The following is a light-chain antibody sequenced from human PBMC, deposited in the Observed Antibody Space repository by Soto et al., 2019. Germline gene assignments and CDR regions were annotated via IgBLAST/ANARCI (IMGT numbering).Light chain of an antibody. V-gene: IGKV1-5*01. J-gene: IGKJ1*01. Sequence: DIQMTQSPSTLSASVGDRVTITCRASQSISSWLAWYQQKPGKAPKLLIYDASNLESGVPSRFSGSGSGTDFTLTISSLQPDDFAIYYCQQYDSFTWTFGQGTKVEVK. CDR2: DAS. CDR3: QQYDSFTWT. CDR1: QSISSW.